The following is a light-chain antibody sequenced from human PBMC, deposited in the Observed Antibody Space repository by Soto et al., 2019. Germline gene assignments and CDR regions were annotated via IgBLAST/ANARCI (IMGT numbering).Light chain of an antibody. J-gene: IGKJ1*01. CDR1: QSVSTN. CDR2: GAS. CDR3: QQYDDWPPWT. V-gene: IGKV3-15*01. Sequence: EVVMTQSPATLSVSPGESATLSCRASQSVSTNLAWYQQKPGQAPRLLIYGASTRATGTPARFSGSGSGTEFTLTISSLQSEDFAVYYCQQYDDWPPWTFGQGTKVEIK.